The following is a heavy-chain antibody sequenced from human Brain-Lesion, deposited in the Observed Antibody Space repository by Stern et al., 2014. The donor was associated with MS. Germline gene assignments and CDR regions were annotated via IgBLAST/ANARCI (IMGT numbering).Heavy chain of an antibody. CDR1: GFTFSQAW. V-gene: IGHV3-15*01. J-gene: IGHJ4*02. CDR3: VAGAQLWL. Sequence: AQLVESGGGLVKSGGSLRLSCAASGFTFSQAWMGWVRQVPGKGLEWVGHIKSRTDGGTANYAASVKDRFTVSRDNSANMLYLQMNSLTIEDTAVYYCVAGAQLWLWGQGTLVTVSS. D-gene: IGHD1-1*01. CDR2: IKSRTDGGTA.